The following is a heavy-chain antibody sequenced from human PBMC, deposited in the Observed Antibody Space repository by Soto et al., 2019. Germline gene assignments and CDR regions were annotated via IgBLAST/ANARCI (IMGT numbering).Heavy chain of an antibody. J-gene: IGHJ4*02. Sequence: PSETLSLTCTVSGGSISSYYWSWIRQPPGKGLEWIGHIYYSGSTNYNPSLKSRVTISVDTSKNQFSLKLSSVTAADTAVYYCARGSYDSSGYYLYFDYWGQGTLVTVSS. D-gene: IGHD3-22*01. CDR3: ARGSYDSSGYYLYFDY. CDR1: GGSISSYY. V-gene: IGHV4-59*01. CDR2: IYYSGST.